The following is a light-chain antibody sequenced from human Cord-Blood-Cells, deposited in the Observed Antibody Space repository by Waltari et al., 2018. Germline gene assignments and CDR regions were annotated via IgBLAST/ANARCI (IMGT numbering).Light chain of an antibody. CDR3: SSYTSSSTYV. J-gene: IGLJ1*01. CDR2: EVR. V-gene: IGLV2-14*01. Sequence: QSALTQPASVSGSPGQSLTISCTGTSSDVGGYNYVSWYQQHPVKAPKLMLYEVRTRPSGGSNRFSCSKTGNTASQTISGLQAEDEADYYCSSYTSSSTYVFGTGTKVTVL. CDR1: SSDVGGYNY.